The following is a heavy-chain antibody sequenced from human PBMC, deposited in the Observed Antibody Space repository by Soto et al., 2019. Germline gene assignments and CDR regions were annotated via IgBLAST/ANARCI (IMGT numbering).Heavy chain of an antibody. J-gene: IGHJ3*02. Sequence: ASVKVSCKASGYTFSNYDINWVRQATGQGLEWMGWLNPNTDKTGSAQKFQGRVTMTRNTSISTAYLELSGLRSDDTAVYYCARGIKGLPPSAFDIWGQGTRVTVSS. D-gene: IGHD5-12*01. CDR2: LNPNTDKT. V-gene: IGHV1-8*01. CDR1: GYTFSNYD. CDR3: ARGIKGLPPSAFDI.